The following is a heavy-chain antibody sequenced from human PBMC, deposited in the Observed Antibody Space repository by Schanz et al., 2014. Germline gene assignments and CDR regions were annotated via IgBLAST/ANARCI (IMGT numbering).Heavy chain of an antibody. CDR2: IYYSGST. J-gene: IGHJ3*02. V-gene: IGHV4-59*08. CDR3: ARHVLPYDAFDI. Sequence: QVQLHESGPGLVKPSETLSLTCTVSGDSISNYYWTWIRQPPGKRLEWIGYIYYSGSTKYNPSLKILVTMSVATSKKHFSLRRSSVSAADTSVYYCARHVLPYDAFDIWGQGTVVTVSS. CDR1: GDSISNYY.